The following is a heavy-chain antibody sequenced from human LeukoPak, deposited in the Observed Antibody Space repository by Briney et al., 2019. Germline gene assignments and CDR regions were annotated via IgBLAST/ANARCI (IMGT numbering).Heavy chain of an antibody. CDR3: ARDLLSTVTPHFDY. V-gene: IGHV1-18*01. CDR2: ISAYNGNT. D-gene: IGHD2/OR15-2a*01. Sequence: ASVKVSCKASGYTFTSYGISWVRQAPGQGLEWMGWISAYNGNTNYAQKLQDRVTMTTDTSTSTAYMELRSLRSDDTAVFYCARDLLSTVTPHFDYWGQGTLVTVSS. CDR1: GYTFTSYG. J-gene: IGHJ4*02.